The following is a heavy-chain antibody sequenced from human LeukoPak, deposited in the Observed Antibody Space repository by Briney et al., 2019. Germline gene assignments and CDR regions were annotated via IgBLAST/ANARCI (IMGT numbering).Heavy chain of an antibody. J-gene: IGHJ4*02. V-gene: IGHV4-39*07. CDR2: INHSGST. D-gene: IGHD5-18*01. Sequence: PSETLSLTCTVSGGSISSSGSFWDWIRQPPGKGLEWIGEINHSGSTNYNPSLKSRVTISVDTSKNQFSLKLSSVTAADTAVYYCARGGYSYGYGFDYWGQGTLVTVSS. CDR3: ARGGYSYGYGFDY. CDR1: GGSISSSGSF.